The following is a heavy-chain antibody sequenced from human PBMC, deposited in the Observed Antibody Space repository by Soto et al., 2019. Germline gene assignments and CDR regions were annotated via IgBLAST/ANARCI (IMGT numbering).Heavy chain of an antibody. CDR1: GFSFDDFV. J-gene: IGHJ6*02. Sequence: PGGSLRLSCVASGFSFDDFVMNWVRQRPGKGLEWVSSVSWNSGAKLYADSVKGRFTISSDNSKSTLYLQMDILRPEDTAVYYCAKEFGWELQLSHPYYNSGMDVWGQGTTVTVSS. CDR3: AKEFGWELQLSHPYYNSGMDV. D-gene: IGHD1-1*01. V-gene: IGHV3-9*01. CDR2: VSWNSGAK.